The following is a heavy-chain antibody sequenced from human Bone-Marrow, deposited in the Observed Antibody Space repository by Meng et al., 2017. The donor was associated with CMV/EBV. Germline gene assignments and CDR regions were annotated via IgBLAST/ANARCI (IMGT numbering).Heavy chain of an antibody. D-gene: IGHD1-1*01. CDR2: IWYDGSNK. V-gene: IGHV3-33*06. J-gene: IGHJ6*02. CDR3: AKVFTGYTLFGYGKDV. Sequence: GGSLRLSCAASGFTFSSYGMHWVRQAPGKGLEWVAVIWYDGSNKYYADSVKGRFTISRDNSKNTLYLQMNSLRAEDTAVYYCAKVFTGYTLFGYGKDVWGQGTTVAVSS. CDR1: GFTFSSYG.